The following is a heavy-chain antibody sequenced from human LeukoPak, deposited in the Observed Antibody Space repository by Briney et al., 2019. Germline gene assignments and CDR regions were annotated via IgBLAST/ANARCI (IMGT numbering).Heavy chain of an antibody. CDR2: VYRSGST. D-gene: IGHD1-26*01. CDR1: GYSIKSGYY. J-gene: IGHJ4*02. CDR3: ARVGSIVAAHYYFAF. Sequence: SETLSLTCSVSGYSIKSGYYWSWIRQSPGKGPGWIGSVYRSGSTPYNPSLQSRVSISVDTPKNQFSLTLTAVTAADTAVYYCARVGSIVAAHYYFAFWGQGILVTVSS. V-gene: IGHV4-38-2*02.